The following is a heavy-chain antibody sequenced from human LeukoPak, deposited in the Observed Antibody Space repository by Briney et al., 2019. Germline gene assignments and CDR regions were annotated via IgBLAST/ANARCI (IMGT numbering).Heavy chain of an antibody. CDR1: GFTFSDHY. Sequence: GGSLRLSCAASGFTFSDHYMDWVRLPPGKGLEWVGRGRSKANSYTSEYAASVKGRFTISRDDSQNSLYLQMNSLKTEDTAVYYCVRISSTYYSDYWGQGTLVTVSS. CDR3: VRISSTYYSDY. CDR2: GRSKANSYTS. D-gene: IGHD2/OR15-2a*01. J-gene: IGHJ4*02. V-gene: IGHV3-72*01.